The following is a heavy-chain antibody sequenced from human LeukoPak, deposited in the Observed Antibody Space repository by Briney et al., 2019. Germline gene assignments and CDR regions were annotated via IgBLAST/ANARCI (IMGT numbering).Heavy chain of an antibody. J-gene: IGHJ6*04. CDR2: IYSGGST. CDR3: SGDMDV. V-gene: IGHV3-53*01. Sequence: PGGSLSLSCAASGFTFSSYWLSWVRQAPGKGLEWVSVIYSGGSTYYADSVKGRFTISRDISKNTMYLQMNSLRAEDTAVYYCSGDMDVWGKGTTVTVSS. CDR1: GFTFSSYW.